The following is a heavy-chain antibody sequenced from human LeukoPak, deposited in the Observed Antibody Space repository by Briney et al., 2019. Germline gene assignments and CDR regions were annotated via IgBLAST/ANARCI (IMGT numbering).Heavy chain of an antibody. CDR2: IRSKAYGGTT. J-gene: IGHJ4*02. CDR1: GFTFGDYA. V-gene: IGHV3-49*04. Sequence: GGSLRLSCTASGFTFGDYAMSWVRQAPGKGLEWVGFIRSKAYGGTTEYAASVKGRFTISRDDSKSIAYLQMNSRKTEDTAVYYCTRDKMATDYWGQGTLVTVSS. CDR3: TRDKMATDY. D-gene: IGHD5-24*01.